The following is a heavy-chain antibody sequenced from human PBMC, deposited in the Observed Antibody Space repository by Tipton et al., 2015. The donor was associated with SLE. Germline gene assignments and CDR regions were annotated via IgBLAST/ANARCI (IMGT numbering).Heavy chain of an antibody. D-gene: IGHD7-27*01. CDR1: GGSFGGYY. Sequence: GLVKPSETLSLTCAVYGGSFGGYYWSWIRQPPGKGLEWIGEINHSGSTNYNPSLKSRVTISVDTSKNQFSLKLSSVTAADTAVYYCANSDAGVYFDYWGQGTLVTVSS. CDR3: ANSDAGVYFDY. J-gene: IGHJ4*02. V-gene: IGHV4-34*01. CDR2: INHSGST.